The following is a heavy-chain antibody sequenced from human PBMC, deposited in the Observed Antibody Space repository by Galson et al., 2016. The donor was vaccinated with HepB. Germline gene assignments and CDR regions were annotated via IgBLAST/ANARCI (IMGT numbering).Heavy chain of an antibody. D-gene: IGHD4-17*01. CDR3: ARFDYGDYNDAFDI. CDR2: IKKDGREK. CDR1: KFIFRGFG. J-gene: IGHJ3*02. V-gene: IGHV3-7*01. Sequence: SLRLCGAVAKFIFRGFGMQWGRQAPGEGLEWVENIKKDGREKYDEDSVKGRFSISRDNGKDSLYLQMNSLRAEDTALYYCARFDYGDYNDAFDIWGQGTMVTVSS.